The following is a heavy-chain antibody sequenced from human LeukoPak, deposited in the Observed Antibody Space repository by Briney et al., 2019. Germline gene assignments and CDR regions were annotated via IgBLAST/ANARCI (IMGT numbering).Heavy chain of an antibody. D-gene: IGHD2-15*01. CDR1: GYTFTGYY. V-gene: IGHV1-2*02. CDR2: INPNSGGT. Sequence: WASVKVSCKASGYTFTGYYMHWVRQAPGQGLEWMGWINPNSGGTNYAQKFQGRVAMTRDTSISTAYMELSRLRSDDMAVYYCARVPHCSGGSCYSGDWFDPWGQGTLVTVSS. J-gene: IGHJ5*02. CDR3: ARVPHCSGGSCYSGDWFDP.